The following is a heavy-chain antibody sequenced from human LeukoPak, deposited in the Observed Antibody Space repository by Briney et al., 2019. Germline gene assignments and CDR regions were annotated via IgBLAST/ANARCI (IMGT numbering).Heavy chain of an antibody. Sequence: PGGSLGLSCAASGFTFSSYSMNWVRQAPGKGLEWVSSISSSSSYIYYADSVKGRFTISRDNAKNSLYLQMNSLRAEDTAVYYCASMVRGVIDAFDIWGQGTMVTVSS. CDR2: ISSSSSYI. V-gene: IGHV3-21*01. D-gene: IGHD3-10*01. J-gene: IGHJ3*02. CDR3: ASMVRGVIDAFDI. CDR1: GFTFSSYS.